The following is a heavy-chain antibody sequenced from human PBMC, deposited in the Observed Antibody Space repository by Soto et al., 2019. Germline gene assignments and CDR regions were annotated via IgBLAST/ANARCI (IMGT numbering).Heavy chain of an antibody. CDR1: GGTFSSYT. Sequence: QVQLVQSGAEVKKPGSSVKVSCKASGGTFSSYTISWVRQAPGQGLEWMGRIIPILGIANYAQKFQGRVTITADKSTSTADMALSSLRSEDTAVYYCARDRRAAACRTSSYSYCGMDVWGQGTTVTVSS. CDR3: ARDRRAAACRTSSYSYCGMDV. J-gene: IGHJ6*02. D-gene: IGHD6-13*01. CDR2: IIPILGIA. V-gene: IGHV1-69*08.